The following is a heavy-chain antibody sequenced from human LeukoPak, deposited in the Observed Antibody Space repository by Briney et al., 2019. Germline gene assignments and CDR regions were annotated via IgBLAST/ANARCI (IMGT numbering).Heavy chain of an antibody. Sequence: ASVKVSCKASGGTFSSYAISWVRQAPGLGLEWMGGIIPIFGTANYAQKFQGRVTITTDESTSPAYMQLSSLRSEDTAVYYCARAYVDTAMVNWFDPWGQGTLVTVSS. CDR1: GGTFSSYA. CDR2: IIPIFGTA. CDR3: ARAYVDTAMVNWFDP. J-gene: IGHJ5*02. V-gene: IGHV1-69*05. D-gene: IGHD5-18*01.